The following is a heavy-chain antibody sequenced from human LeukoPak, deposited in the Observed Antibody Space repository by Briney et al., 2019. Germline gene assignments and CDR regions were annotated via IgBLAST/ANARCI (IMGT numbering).Heavy chain of an antibody. J-gene: IGHJ4*02. Sequence: PSETLSLTCTVSGGSISSYYWSWLRQPPGKGLEWIGYIYYSGSTNYNPSLKSRVTISVDTSKNQFSLKLSSVTAADTAVYYCARQSLVRGVYDYWGQGTLVTVSS. CDR1: GGSISSYY. CDR2: IYYSGST. V-gene: IGHV4-59*08. CDR3: ARQSLVRGVYDY. D-gene: IGHD3-10*01.